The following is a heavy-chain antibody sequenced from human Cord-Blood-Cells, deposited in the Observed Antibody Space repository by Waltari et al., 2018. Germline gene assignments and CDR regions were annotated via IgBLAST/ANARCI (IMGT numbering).Heavy chain of an antibody. J-gene: IGHJ4*02. Sequence: QVQLVESGGGVVQPGRSLRLPCAASGFTFSSYAMNWVRQAPGKGLEWVAVISYDGSNKYYADSVKGRFTISRDNSKNTLYLQMNSLRAEDTAVYYCARTVYGDYFDYWGQGTLVTVSS. CDR3: ARTVYGDYFDY. V-gene: IGHV3-30-3*01. CDR2: ISYDGSNK. CDR1: GFTFSSYA. D-gene: IGHD4-17*01.